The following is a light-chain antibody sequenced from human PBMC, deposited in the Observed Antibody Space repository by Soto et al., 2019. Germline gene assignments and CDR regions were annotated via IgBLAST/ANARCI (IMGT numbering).Light chain of an antibody. J-gene: IGLJ1*01. Sequence: QAVVTQETSLTVSPGGTVTLTCASSTGTVTSGNYANWFQQKPGQAPRPLIYTTNYKHSWTPARFSGSLLGGKAALTLSGVQPEDEADYYCMLYYGGAQRYVFGTGTKLTVL. CDR2: TTN. CDR3: MLYYGGAQRYV. CDR1: TGTVTSGNY. V-gene: IGLV7-43*01.